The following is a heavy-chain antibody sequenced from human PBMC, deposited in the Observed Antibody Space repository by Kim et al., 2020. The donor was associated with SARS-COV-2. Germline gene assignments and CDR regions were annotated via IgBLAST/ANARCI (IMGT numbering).Heavy chain of an antibody. CDR1: GFTFSSYA. J-gene: IGHJ3*02. V-gene: IGHV3-30*04. CDR3: ARVGDYGDLGAFDI. CDR2: ISYDGSNK. Sequence: GGSLRLSCAASGFTFSSYAMHWVRQAPGKGLEWVAVISYDGSNKYYADSVKGRFTISRDNSKNTLYLQMNSLRAEDTAVYYCARVGDYGDLGAFDIWGQGTMATVPS. D-gene: IGHD4-17*01.